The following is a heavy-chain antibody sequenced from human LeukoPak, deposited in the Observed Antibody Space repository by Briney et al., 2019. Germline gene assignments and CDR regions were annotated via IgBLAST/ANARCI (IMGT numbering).Heavy chain of an antibody. Sequence: ASVKVSCKASGYTFTNYDINWVRQATGQGLEWMGWMDPNSGNTGYAQKFQGRVNMTRNTSISTAYMELSSLRSEDTAVYYCARNGQQVRYFQHWGQGTLVTVSS. CDR1: GYTFTNYD. J-gene: IGHJ1*01. CDR3: ARNGQQVRYFQH. D-gene: IGHD6-13*01. V-gene: IGHV1-8*01. CDR2: MDPNSGNT.